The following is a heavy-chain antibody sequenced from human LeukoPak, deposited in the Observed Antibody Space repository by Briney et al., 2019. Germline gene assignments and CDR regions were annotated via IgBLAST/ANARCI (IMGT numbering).Heavy chain of an antibody. D-gene: IGHD6-19*01. Sequence: PGGSLRLSCAASGFTFSSYSMNWVRQAPGKGLEWVSSISSSRSYIYYADSVKGRFTISRDNAKNSLYLQMNSLRAEDTAVYYCARVRGSSGWSGVYFDYWGQGTLVTVSS. CDR1: GFTFSSYS. CDR3: ARVRGSSGWSGVYFDY. J-gene: IGHJ4*02. V-gene: IGHV3-21*01. CDR2: ISSSRSYI.